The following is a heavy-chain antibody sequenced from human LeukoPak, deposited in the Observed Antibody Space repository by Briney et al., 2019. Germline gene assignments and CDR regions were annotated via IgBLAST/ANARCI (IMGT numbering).Heavy chain of an antibody. CDR3: ARGPLGSYDYVWGSYRYTYFDY. D-gene: IGHD3-16*02. V-gene: IGHV1-69*13. CDR1: GGTFSSYA. J-gene: IGHJ4*02. CDR2: IIPIFGTA. Sequence: SVTVSCKACGGTFSSYAISWVRPAPGQGLEWMGGIIPIFGTANYAQKFQGRVTITADESTSTAYMELSSLRSEDTAVYYCARGPLGSYDYVWGSYRYTYFDYWGQGTLVTVSS.